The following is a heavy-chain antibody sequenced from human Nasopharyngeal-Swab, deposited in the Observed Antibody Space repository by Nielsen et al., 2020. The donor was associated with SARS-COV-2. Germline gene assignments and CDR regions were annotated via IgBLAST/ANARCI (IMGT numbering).Heavy chain of an antibody. D-gene: IGHD2-2*02. Sequence: SETLSLTCTVSGGSISSGGYYWGWIRQPPGKGLEWIGSIYYSGSTYYNPSLKSRVTISVDTSKNQFSLKLSSVTAADTAVYYCARYCSSTSCYISFDYWGQGTLVTVSS. V-gene: IGHV4-39*07. CDR3: ARYCSSTSCYISFDY. CDR1: GGSISSGGYY. CDR2: IYYSGST. J-gene: IGHJ4*02.